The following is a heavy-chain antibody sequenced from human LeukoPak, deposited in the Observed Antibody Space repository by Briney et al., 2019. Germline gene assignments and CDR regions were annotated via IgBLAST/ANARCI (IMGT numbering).Heavy chain of an antibody. V-gene: IGHV3-30*02. CDR1: GFTFSNFG. D-gene: IGHD6-19*01. J-gene: IGHJ4*02. CDR2: IRYDGSDK. Sequence: GSLRLSCAASGFTFSNFGMHWVRQAPGKGLEWAAFIRYDGSDKYYADSVKGRFSISRDNSKNTLYLEMNSLRAEDTAVYYCARNSSGRFDNWGQGTLVTVSS. CDR3: ARNSSGRFDN.